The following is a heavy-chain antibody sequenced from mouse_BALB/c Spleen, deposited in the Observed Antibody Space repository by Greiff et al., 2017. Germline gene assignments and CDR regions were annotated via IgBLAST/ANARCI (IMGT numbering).Heavy chain of an antibody. CDR3: ARSGDGSSYWYFDV. CDR1: GFNIKDTY. V-gene: IGHV14-3*02. J-gene: IGHJ1*01. D-gene: IGHD1-1*01. CDR2: IDPANGNT. Sequence: VQLQQSGAELVKPGASVKLSCTASGFNIKDTYMHWVKQRPEQGLEWIGRIDPANGNTKYDPKFQGKATITADTSSNTAYLQLSSLTSEDTAVYDCARSGDGSSYWYFDVWGAGTTVTVSS.